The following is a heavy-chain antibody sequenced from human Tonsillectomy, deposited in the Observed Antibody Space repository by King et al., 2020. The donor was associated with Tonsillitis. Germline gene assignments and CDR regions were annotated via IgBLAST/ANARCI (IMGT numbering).Heavy chain of an antibody. J-gene: IGHJ6*03. CDR3: ARVIVATMKWPYYYYMDV. Sequence: HVQLQQWGAGLLKPSETLSLTCAVYGGSFSGDYWSWIGQPPGSGLEWIGELNHSGSTNYNQSLKSLVTITVETSKNQFSLKLSSVTAADTAVYYCARVIVATMKWPYYYYMDVWGKGTTVTVSS. D-gene: IGHD5-12*01. CDR1: GGSFSGDY. V-gene: IGHV4-34*01. CDR2: LNHSGST.